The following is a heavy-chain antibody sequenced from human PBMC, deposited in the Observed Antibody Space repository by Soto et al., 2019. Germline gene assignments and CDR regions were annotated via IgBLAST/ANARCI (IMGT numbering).Heavy chain of an antibody. Sequence: QVQLVESGGGVVQPGRSLRLSCAASGFTFSSHAMNWVRQAPGKGLEWVALIWNAGNNKYYADAGSVKGRFTISRDNSRNTLYLEMNSVRADDTGVYYCARGPDYSNFGYFDYGGQGTLVTVSS. CDR1: GFTFSSHA. D-gene: IGHD4-4*01. J-gene: IGHJ4*02. CDR2: IWNAGNNK. V-gene: IGHV3-33*01. CDR3: ARGPDYSNFGYFDY.